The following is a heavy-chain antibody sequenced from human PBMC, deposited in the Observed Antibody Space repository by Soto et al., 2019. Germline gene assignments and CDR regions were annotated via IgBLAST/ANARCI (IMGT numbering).Heavy chain of an antibody. D-gene: IGHD3-3*01. V-gene: IGHV4-31*03. CDR2: IYYSGST. J-gene: IGHJ4*02. CDR1: GGSISSGGYY. Sequence: QVQLQESAPGLVKPSQTLSLTCTVSGGSISSGGYYWRWIRLPPGKGLEWIGYIYYSGSTYYNPSLKSRVTISVETSKNQFCLKLSSVTAADTAVYYCARAARYDFWSGPFDYWGQGTMVTVSS. CDR3: ARAARYDFWSGPFDY.